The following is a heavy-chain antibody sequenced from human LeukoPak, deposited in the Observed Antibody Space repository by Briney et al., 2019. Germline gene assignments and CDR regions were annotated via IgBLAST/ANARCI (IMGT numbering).Heavy chain of an antibody. V-gene: IGHV4-61*02. D-gene: IGHD5-12*01. J-gene: IGHJ3*02. CDR2: IYTSGST. CDR1: GGSISSGSYY. Sequence: KSSETLSLTCTVSGGSISSGSYYWSWIRQPAGKGLEWIGRIYTSGSTYYNPSLKSRVTISVDTSKNQFSLKLSSVTAADTAVYYCARLIAKRLWGSFAFDIWGQGTMVTVSS. CDR3: ARLIAKRLWGSFAFDI.